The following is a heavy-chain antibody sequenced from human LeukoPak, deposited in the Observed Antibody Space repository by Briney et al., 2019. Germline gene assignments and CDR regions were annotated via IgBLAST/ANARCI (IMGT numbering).Heavy chain of an antibody. CDR2: INHSGST. CDR1: GGSFSGYY. Sequence: PSETLSLTCAVYGGSFSGYYWSWIRQPPGKGLEWIGEINHSGSTNYNPSLKSRVTISVDTSKNQFSLKLSSVTAADTAVYYCARRPLRMGCSSTSCYTPGWFDPWGQGTLVTVSS. D-gene: IGHD2-2*02. V-gene: IGHV4-34*01. CDR3: ARRPLRMGCSSTSCYTPGWFDP. J-gene: IGHJ5*02.